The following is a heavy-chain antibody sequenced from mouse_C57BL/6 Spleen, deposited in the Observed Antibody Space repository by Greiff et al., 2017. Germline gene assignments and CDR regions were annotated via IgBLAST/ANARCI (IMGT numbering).Heavy chain of an antibody. V-gene: IGHV1-61*01. J-gene: IGHJ2*01. CDR3: AREGGTNYFDY. CDR2: IYPSDSET. Sequence: QVQLKQPGAELVRPGSSVKLSCKASGYTFTSYWMDWVKQRPGQGLEWIGNIYPSDSETHYNQKFKDKATLTVDKSSSTAYMQLSSLTSEDSAVYYCAREGGTNYFDYWGQGTTLTVSS. D-gene: IGHD4-1*01. CDR1: GYTFTSYW.